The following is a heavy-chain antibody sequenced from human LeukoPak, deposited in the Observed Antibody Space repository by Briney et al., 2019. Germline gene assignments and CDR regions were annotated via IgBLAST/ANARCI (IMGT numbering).Heavy chain of an antibody. V-gene: IGHV5-51*01. Sequence: GESLKISCKGSGYSFTSYWIAWVRQMPGKGLEWMGIIYPGDSDTRYSPSFQGQVTISADKSISTAYLQWSSLKASDTAMYYCARHAIEEYYYDSSGYIDYWGQGTLVTVSS. CDR3: ARHAIEEYYYDSSGYIDY. J-gene: IGHJ4*02. D-gene: IGHD3-22*01. CDR1: GYSFTSYW. CDR2: IYPGDSDT.